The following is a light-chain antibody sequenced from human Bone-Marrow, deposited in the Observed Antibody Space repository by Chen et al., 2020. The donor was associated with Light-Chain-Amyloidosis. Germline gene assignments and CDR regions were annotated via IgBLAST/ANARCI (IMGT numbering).Light chain of an antibody. V-gene: IGLV2-14*01. CDR2: EVT. Sequence: QPALTQPASVSGSPGQSITISCTGTSSDVGGDNLVSWYQQHPDKAPKLMIYEVTNRPSWVPDRFSGSKSDNTASLTISGLQTEDEADYFCSSYTITNTLVFGSGTRVTVL. CDR3: SSYTITNTLV. J-gene: IGLJ1*01. CDR1: SSDVGGDNL.